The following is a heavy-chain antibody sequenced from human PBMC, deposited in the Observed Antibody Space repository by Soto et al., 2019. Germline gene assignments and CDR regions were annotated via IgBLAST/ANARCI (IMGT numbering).Heavy chain of an antibody. CDR1: GGSISSYY. CDR2: IYYSGST. V-gene: IGHV4-59*01. J-gene: IGHJ4*02. CDR3: ARDPYGDYYFDY. D-gene: IGHD4-17*01. Sequence: SETLSLTCTVSGGSISSYYWSWIRQPPGKGLEWIGYIYYSGSTNYNPSLKSRVTISVDTSKNEFSLKLSSVTAADTAVYYCARDPYGDYYFDYWGQGTLVTVSS.